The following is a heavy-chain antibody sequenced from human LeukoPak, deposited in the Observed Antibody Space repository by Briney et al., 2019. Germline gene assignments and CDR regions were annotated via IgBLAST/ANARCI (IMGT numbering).Heavy chain of an antibody. CDR2: IRGGGDT. D-gene: IGHD3-16*02. V-gene: IGHV3-23*01. CDR3: AKANWVSYADAVW. Sequence: QAGGPLSLPCAASGFSFSHHAISGVRQALARGRAWVSSIRGGGDTFYADTVKARFTLSRDHSRNPVYLLLNNLRAEDTAIYYCAKANWVSYADAVWWGQGTQVTVSS. J-gene: IGHJ4*02. CDR1: GFSFSHHA.